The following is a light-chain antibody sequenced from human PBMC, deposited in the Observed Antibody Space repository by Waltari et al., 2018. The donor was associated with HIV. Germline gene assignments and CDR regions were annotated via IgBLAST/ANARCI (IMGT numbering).Light chain of an antibody. J-gene: IGLJ3*02. CDR3: CSCATPNTRV. CDR2: EGT. CDR1: SSDVGRCNF. Sequence: QSALTQPASVSGSPGQSISISCPGTSSDVGRCNFVSWYQQHPGKAPKLLIYEGTKRPSGVSNRFSASKSGNTASLTISGLQAEDEADYYCCSCATPNTRVFGGGTKLTVL. V-gene: IGLV2-23*01.